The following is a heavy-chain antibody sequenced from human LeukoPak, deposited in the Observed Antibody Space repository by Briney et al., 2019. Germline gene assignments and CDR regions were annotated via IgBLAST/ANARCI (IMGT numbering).Heavy chain of an antibody. Sequence: ASVKVSCKASRYTFTSHDINWVRQATGQGLEWMGWMSPNSGDTGYAQKFQGRVTMTSDTSASTAYMELSSLRSEDTAVYYCARGERITIFGVVTLPTDYWGQGALVTVSS. V-gene: IGHV1-8*01. CDR2: MSPNSGDT. J-gene: IGHJ4*02. CDR1: RYTFTSHD. CDR3: ARGERITIFGVVTLPTDY. D-gene: IGHD3-3*01.